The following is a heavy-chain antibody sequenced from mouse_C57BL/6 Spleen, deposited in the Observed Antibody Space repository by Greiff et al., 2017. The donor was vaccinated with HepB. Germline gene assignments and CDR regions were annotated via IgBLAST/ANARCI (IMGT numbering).Heavy chain of an antibody. J-gene: IGHJ3*01. V-gene: IGHV1-19*01. CDR2: INPYNGGT. CDR3: ARAYGSSPAWFAY. D-gene: IGHD1-1*01. CDR1: GYTFTDYY. Sequence: EVKLMESGPVLVKPGASVKMSCKASGYTFTDYYMNWVKQSHGKSLEWIGVINPYNGGTSYNQKFKGKATLTVDKSSSTAYMELNSLTSEDSAVYYCARAYGSSPAWFAYWGQGTLVTVSA.